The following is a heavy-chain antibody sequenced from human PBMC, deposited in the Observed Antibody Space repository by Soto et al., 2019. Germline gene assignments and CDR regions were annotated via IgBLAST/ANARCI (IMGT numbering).Heavy chain of an antibody. V-gene: IGHV4-31*03. CDR2: IYYSGST. CDR3: AGIYSGSPGGTLRY. CDR1: GGSISSGGYY. Sequence: QVQLQESGPGLVKPSQTLSLTCTVSGGSISSGGYYWSWIRQHPGKGLEWIGYIYYSGSTYYNPSLKRRVTISVDTSKNPVSLKLSSVTAADTAVYYCAGIYSGSPGGTLRYWGQGTLVTVSS. J-gene: IGHJ4*02. D-gene: IGHD1-26*01.